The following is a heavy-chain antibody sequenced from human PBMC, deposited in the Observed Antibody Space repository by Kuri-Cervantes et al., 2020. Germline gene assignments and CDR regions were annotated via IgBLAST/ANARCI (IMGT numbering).Heavy chain of an antibody. CDR3: ARHDLYYGDLNY. CDR1: GASISSGMNY. Sequence: SETLSLTCAASGASISSGMNYWSWIRQPPGKGLEWIGSIYYSGSTYYNPSLKSRVTISVDTSKNQFSLKLSSVTAADTAVYYCARHDLYYGDLNYWGQGTLVTVSS. J-gene: IGHJ4*02. CDR2: IYYSGST. V-gene: IGHV4-39*01. D-gene: IGHD4-17*01.